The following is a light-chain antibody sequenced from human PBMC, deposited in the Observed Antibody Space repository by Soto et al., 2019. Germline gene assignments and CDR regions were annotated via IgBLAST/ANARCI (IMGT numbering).Light chain of an antibody. J-gene: IGLJ1*01. Sequence: SYDLTQPPSVSVSPGQTASITCSGDKLGDKYVCWYHQKPGQSPVLVIYQDSKRPSGIPERFSGSNSGNTATLTISGTQPMDEADYYCQAWDRSTGVFGTGTKVTVL. CDR2: QDS. V-gene: IGLV3-1*01. CDR1: KLGDKY. CDR3: QAWDRSTGV.